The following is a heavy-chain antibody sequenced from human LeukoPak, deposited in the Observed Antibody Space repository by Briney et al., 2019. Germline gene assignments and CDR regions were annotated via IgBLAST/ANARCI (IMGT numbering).Heavy chain of an antibody. D-gene: IGHD3-9*01. J-gene: IGHJ4*02. Sequence: GGSLRLSCAASGFTFSSYAMSWVRQAPGKGLEWVSAISGSGGSTYYADSVKGRFTISRDNSKNTLYLQMNSLRAEDTAVYYCARVEPVDILTGALDYWGQGTLVTVSS. CDR3: ARVEPVDILTGALDY. CDR2: ISGSGGST. V-gene: IGHV3-23*01. CDR1: GFTFSSYA.